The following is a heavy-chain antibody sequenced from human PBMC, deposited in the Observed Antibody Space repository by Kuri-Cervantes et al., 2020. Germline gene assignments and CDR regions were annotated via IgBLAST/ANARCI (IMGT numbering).Heavy chain of an antibody. CDR3: ARVAAGFGVVTAFFDY. V-gene: IGHV1-69*13. J-gene: IGHJ4*02. CDR2: IIPIFGTA. D-gene: IGHD2-21*02. CDR1: GGTFSRFA. Sequence: SVKVSCKAFGGTFSRFAITWVRQAPGQGLEWMGGIIPIFGTANYAQKFQGRVTITADESTSTAYMELSSLRSEDTAVYYCARVAAGFGVVTAFFDYWGQGTLVTVSS.